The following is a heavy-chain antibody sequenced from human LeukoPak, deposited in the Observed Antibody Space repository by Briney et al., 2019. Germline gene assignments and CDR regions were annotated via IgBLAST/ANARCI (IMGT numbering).Heavy chain of an antibody. J-gene: IGHJ4*02. CDR1: GFTFSSYS. CDR3: ARDRGFLTGPSGYDLDY. CDR2: ISSSSSYI. Sequence: GGSLRLSCAASGFTFSSYSMNWDRQAPGKGLEWVSSISSSSSYIYYADSVKGRFTISRDNAKNSLYLQMNSLRAEDTAVYYCARDRGFLTGPSGYDLDYWGQGTLVTVSS. V-gene: IGHV3-21*01. D-gene: IGHD5-12*01.